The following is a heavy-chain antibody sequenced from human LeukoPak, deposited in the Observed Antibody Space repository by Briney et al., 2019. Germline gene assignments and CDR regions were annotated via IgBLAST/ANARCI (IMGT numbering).Heavy chain of an antibody. V-gene: IGHV4-39*01. CDR3: ARRLMVRGVISY. D-gene: IGHD3-10*01. CDR1: GGSISSSSYY. Sequence: KPSETLSLTCTVSGGSISSSSYYWGWIRQPPGKGLEWIGSIYYSGSTYYNPSLKSRVTISVDTPKNQFSLKLSSVTAADTAVYYCARRLMVRGVISYWGQGTLVTVSS. CDR2: IYYSGST. J-gene: IGHJ4*02.